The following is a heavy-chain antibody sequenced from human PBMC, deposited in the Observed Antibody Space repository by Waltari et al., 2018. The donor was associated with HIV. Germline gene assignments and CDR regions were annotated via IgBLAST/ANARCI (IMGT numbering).Heavy chain of an antibody. J-gene: IGHJ6*02. CDR3: AKDLDSSNTAWDMAD. D-gene: IGHD2-2*01. CDR1: PAVEAVVTSGR. V-gene: IGHV3-23*01. Sequence: ARLLASGGGGVRPGDSLRLLCVASPAVEAVVTSGRMGWIRQSPGRGLEWFALVSRDGWTTHYADSVKGRFAVSRVNSVLHLEMKKLTVDDTAIYYCAKDLDSSNTAWDMADWGQGTTVIVSS. CDR2: VSRDGWTT.